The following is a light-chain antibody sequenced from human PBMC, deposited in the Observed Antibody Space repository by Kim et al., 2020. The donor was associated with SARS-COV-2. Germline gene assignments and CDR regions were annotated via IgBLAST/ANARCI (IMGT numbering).Light chain of an antibody. CDR3: CSYAGSSSWV. J-gene: IGLJ3*02. V-gene: IGLV2-23*02. Sequence: QSALTQPPSASGSPGQSVTISCTGTSSDVGAYNLVSWYQQHPGKAPKLMIYEFNKRPSGVSNRFCASKSGNTASLTISGLQAEDEADYYCCSYAGSSSWVFGGGTQLTVL. CDR1: SSDVGAYNL. CDR2: EFN.